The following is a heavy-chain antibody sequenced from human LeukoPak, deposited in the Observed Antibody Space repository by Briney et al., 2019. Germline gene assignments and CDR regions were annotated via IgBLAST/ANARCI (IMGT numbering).Heavy chain of an antibody. CDR3: AKMAPYYDTSEHFDY. CDR1: GFTFSSYG. V-gene: IGHV3-30*18. CDR2: MSYDGTNK. D-gene: IGHD3-22*01. Sequence: PGRSLRPSCAASGFTFSSYGMHWVRQAPGKGLEWVAIMSYDGTNKYYADSVKGRFTISRDNSKNTLYLQMNSLRPEDTAVYFCAKMAPYYDTSEHFDYWGQGTLVTVSS. J-gene: IGHJ4*02.